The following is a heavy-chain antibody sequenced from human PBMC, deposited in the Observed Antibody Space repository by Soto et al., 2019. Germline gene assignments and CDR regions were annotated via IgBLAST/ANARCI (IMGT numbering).Heavy chain of an antibody. CDR2: IGTAGDT. CDR1: GFTFSGFD. CDR3: ARGQEVGAHFFDS. D-gene: IGHD2-15*01. Sequence: LRLSCEASGFTFSGFDTHWVRQPTGKGLEWVSTIGTAGDTYYAVSVKGRFTISRDNAKNSLSLQMNSLRAGDTAVYFCARGQEVGAHFFDSWGQGTQVTVSS. J-gene: IGHJ4*02. V-gene: IGHV3-13*01.